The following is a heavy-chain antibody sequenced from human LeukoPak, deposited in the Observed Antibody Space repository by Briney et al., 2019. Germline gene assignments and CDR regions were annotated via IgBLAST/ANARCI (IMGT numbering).Heavy chain of an antibody. CDR2: IYRRGST. CDR1: GGSISSSSYY. V-gene: IGHV4-39*07. CDR3: ARDVRNYYDSSGYYLFDY. J-gene: IGHJ4*02. Sequence: SETLSLTCTVSGGSISSSSYYWGWIRQPPGKGLEWIGNIYRRGSTHYNPSLKSRVTISMDTSKNQFSLRLSSVTAADTAVYYCARDVRNYYDSSGYYLFDYWGQGTLVTVSS. D-gene: IGHD3-22*01.